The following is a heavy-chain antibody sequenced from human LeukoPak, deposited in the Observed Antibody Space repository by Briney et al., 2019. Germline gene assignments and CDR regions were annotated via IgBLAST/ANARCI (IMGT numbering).Heavy chain of an antibody. CDR1: GYTFTGYY. CDR2: INPNSGGT. CDR3: ERGYYDFWSGYYPADY. D-gene: IGHD3-3*01. J-gene: IGHJ4*02. Sequence: ASVKVSCQASGYTFTGYYMHWVRQAPGQGLEWMGWINPNSGGTNYAQKFQGRVTMTRDTSISTAYMELSRLRSDDTAVYYCERGYYDFWSGYYPADYWGQGTLVTVSS. V-gene: IGHV1-2*02.